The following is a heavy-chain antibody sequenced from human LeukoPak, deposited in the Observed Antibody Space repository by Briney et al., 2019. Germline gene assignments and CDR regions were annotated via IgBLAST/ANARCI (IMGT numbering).Heavy chain of an antibody. CDR1: GGSISSSNW. V-gene: IGHV4-4*02. Sequence: PSETLSLTCAVSGGSISSSNWWSRVRPPPGTGLEWIGEIYHSGSTNYNPSLKSRVTISVDKSKNQFSLKLSSVTAADTAVYYCARDSKQWLNYYYYGMDVWGKGTAVTVSS. CDR3: ARDSKQWLNYYYYGMDV. J-gene: IGHJ6*04. D-gene: IGHD6-19*01. CDR2: IYHSGST.